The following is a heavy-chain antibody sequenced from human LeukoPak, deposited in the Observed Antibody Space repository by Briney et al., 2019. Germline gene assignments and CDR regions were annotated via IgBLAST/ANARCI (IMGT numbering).Heavy chain of an antibody. V-gene: IGHV1-18*01. CDR3: ARDPMGGLEDSSGSFDY. CDR1: GYTFTSYG. Sequence: ASVKVSCKASGYTFTSYGISWVRQAPGQGLEWMGWISAYNGNTNYAQKLQGRATMTTDTSTSTAYMELRSLRSDDTAVYYCARDPMGGLEDSSGSFDYWGQGTLVTVSS. J-gene: IGHJ4*02. CDR2: ISAYNGNT. D-gene: IGHD6-19*01.